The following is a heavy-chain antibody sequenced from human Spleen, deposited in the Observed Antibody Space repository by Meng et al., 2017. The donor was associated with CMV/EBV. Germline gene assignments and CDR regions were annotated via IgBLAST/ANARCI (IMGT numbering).Heavy chain of an antibody. CDR2: IKQDGSYK. Sequence: GGSLRLSCAASGFTFSDYWMSWVRQAPGKGLEWVANIKQDGSYKYYVDSVKGRFTISRDNDKNSLYLQMNSLRAEDQAVYYCARDRRPISYEGLSYWGQGTLVTVSS. D-gene: IGHD3-22*01. CDR3: ARDRRPISYEGLSY. J-gene: IGHJ4*02. V-gene: IGHV3-7*01. CDR1: GFTFSDYW.